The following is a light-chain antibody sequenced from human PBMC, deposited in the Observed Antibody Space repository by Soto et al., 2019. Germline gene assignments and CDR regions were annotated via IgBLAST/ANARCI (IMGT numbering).Light chain of an antibody. CDR1: ENINNY. CDR3: QQRSKWPLT. J-gene: IGKJ4*01. V-gene: IGKV3-11*01. CDR2: DAF. Sequence: EIVLTQSPATLSLSPGERATLSCRASENINNYLAWYQQKPGQAPRLLIYDAFNRATGIPARFCGSGSGTDFTLTISSLEPEDFAVYYCQQRSKWPLTFGGGTKVEIK.